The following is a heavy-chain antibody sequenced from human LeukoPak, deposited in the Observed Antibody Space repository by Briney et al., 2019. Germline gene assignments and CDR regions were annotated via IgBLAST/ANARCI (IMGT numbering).Heavy chain of an antibody. CDR3: ARGAYDSVLRGAFDI. V-gene: IGHV4-39*07. D-gene: IGHD3-10*01. CDR1: GGSISSSSYY. J-gene: IGHJ3*02. Sequence: SETLSLTCTVSGGSISSSSYYWGWIRQPPGKGLEWIGSIYYSGSTYYNPSLKSRVTISVDTSKNQFSLKLSSVTAADTAVYYCARGAYDSVLRGAFDIWGQGTMVTVSS. CDR2: IYYSGST.